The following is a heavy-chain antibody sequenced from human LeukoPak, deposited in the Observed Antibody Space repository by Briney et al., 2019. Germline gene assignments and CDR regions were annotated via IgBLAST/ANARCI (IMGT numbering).Heavy chain of an antibody. CDR3: ATGGGWEASFGVVTHIDV. CDR1: GITLSNYG. J-gene: IGHJ6*03. Sequence: GGSLRLSCAVSGITLSNYGMSWVRQAPGKGLEWVAGISDSGGRTNYADSVKGRFTTSRDNAKNTLYLQMNSLRVEDTAVYYCATGGGWEASFGVVTHIDVWGKGTTVTVSS. V-gene: IGHV3-23*01. CDR2: ISDSGGRT. D-gene: IGHD3-3*01.